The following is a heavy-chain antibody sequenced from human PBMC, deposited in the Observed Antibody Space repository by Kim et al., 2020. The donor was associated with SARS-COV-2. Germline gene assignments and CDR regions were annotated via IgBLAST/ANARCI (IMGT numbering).Heavy chain of an antibody. CDR1: GFTFSSYA. CDR3: ARPTHYYGSGSYSDAFDI. D-gene: IGHD3-10*01. CDR2: ISYDGSNK. J-gene: IGHJ3*02. Sequence: GSLRLSCAASGFTFSSYAMHWVRQAPGKGLEWVAVISYDGSNKYYADSVKGRFTISRDNSKNTLYLQMNSLRAEDTAVYYCARPTHYYGSGSYSDAFDI. V-gene: IGHV3-30*04.